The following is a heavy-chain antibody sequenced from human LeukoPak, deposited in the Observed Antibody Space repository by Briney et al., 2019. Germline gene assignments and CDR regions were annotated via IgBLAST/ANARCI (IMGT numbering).Heavy chain of an antibody. CDR3: AKATGMVRGVPHPFDY. D-gene: IGHD3-10*01. V-gene: IGHV3-23*01. CDR1: GFTFSTHA. CDR2: ISPSGATT. J-gene: IGHJ4*03. Sequence: GGSLRLSCAASGFTFSTHAMTWARQAPGEGLEWVSVISPSGATTISADSVKGRFTISRDNSDNILYLQMDSLRVDDTAKYYCAKATGMVRGVPHPFDYWGQGTLVTVSS.